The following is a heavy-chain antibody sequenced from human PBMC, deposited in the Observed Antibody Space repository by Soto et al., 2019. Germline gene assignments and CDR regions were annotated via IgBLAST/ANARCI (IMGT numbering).Heavy chain of an antibody. CDR3: ARDSHCISTSCYTGLGAYYYYGMDV. V-gene: IGHV1-2*04. Sequence: ASVKVSCKASGYTFTGYYMHWVRQAPGQGLEWMGWINPNSGGTNYAQKFQGWVTMTRDTSISTAYMELSRLRSDDTAVYYCARDSHCISTSCYTGLGAYYYYGMDVWGQGITVTVSS. D-gene: IGHD2-2*02. J-gene: IGHJ6*02. CDR1: GYTFTGYY. CDR2: INPNSGGT.